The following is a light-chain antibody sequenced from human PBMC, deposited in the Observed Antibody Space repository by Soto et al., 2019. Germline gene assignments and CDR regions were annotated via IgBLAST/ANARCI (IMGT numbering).Light chain of an antibody. Sequence: QSALTHPASVSGYPGQSITISCTGTSSDVGNYNYVSWYQQHPGKAPKLMIYDVSNRPSGVSNRFSGSKSGNTASLTISELQAEDEADYYCSSCTTSSTPHVVFGGGTKLTVL. CDR3: SSCTTSSTPHVV. CDR2: DVS. J-gene: IGLJ2*01. V-gene: IGLV2-14*01. CDR1: SSDVGNYNY.